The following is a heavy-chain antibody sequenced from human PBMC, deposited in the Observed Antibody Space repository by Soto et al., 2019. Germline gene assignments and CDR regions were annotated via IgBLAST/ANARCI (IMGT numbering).Heavy chain of an antibody. V-gene: IGHV4-31*03. CDR3: ARGGGYSGYDTIDN. CDR2: IYYSGST. J-gene: IGHJ4*02. D-gene: IGHD5-12*01. CDR1: GGSISSGGYY. Sequence: LSLTCTVSGGSISSGGYYWSWIRQHPGKGLEWIGYIYYSGSTYYNPSPKSRVTISVDTSKNQFSLKLSSVTAADTAVYYCARGGGYSGYDTIDNWGQGTLVTVSS.